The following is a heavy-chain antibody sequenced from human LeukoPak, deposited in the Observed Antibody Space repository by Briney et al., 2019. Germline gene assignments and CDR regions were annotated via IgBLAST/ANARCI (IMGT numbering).Heavy chain of an antibody. CDR2: ISTYNGLR. V-gene: IGHV1-18*01. D-gene: IGHD5-24*01. J-gene: IGHJ4*02. CDR1: GYTFTSHG. Sequence: ASVKVSCKTSGYTFTSHGISWMRQAPGQGLEWMGWISTYNGLRYYGQKVQGRITLTTDRSTSTAYMELRSLRSDDTAIYYCASGIDYNYWGQGTLVTVSS. CDR3: ASGIDYNY.